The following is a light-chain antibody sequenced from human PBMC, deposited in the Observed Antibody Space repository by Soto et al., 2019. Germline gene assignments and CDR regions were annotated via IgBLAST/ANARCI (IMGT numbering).Light chain of an antibody. Sequence: QLVLTQPPSVSGAPGQRVTISCTGSSSNIGAGYDVHWFQQVPGTAPKLLIYSSYNRPSGVPDRFSGSKSGTSASLAITGLQAEDEADFYCQSYDTGLSGYVFGTGTKLTV. CDR1: SSNIGAGYD. V-gene: IGLV1-40*01. J-gene: IGLJ1*01. CDR3: QSYDTGLSGYV. CDR2: SSY.